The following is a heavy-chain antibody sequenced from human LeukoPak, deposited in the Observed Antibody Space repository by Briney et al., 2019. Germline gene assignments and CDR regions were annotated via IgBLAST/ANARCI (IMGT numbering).Heavy chain of an antibody. CDR2: FDPEDGET. D-gene: IGHD3-3*01. CDR3: ATGTGEWLSIMDY. J-gene: IGHJ4*02. CDR1: GYTLTELS. V-gene: IGHV1-24*01. Sequence: AAVKVSCKVSGYTLTELSMHWVRQAPGKGLEWMGGFDPEDGETIYAQKFQGRVTMTEDTSTDTTYMELSSLRSEDTAVYYCATGTGEWLSIMDYWGQGTLVTASS.